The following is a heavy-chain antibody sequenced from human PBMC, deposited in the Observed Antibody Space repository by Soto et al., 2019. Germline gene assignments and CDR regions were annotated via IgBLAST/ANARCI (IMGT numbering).Heavy chain of an antibody. J-gene: IGHJ6*03. CDR2: IVVGSGNT. Sequence: SVKVSCKASGFTFTSSAMQWVRQARGQRLEWIGWIVVGSGNTNYAQKFQERVTITRDMSTSTAYMELSSLRSEDTAVYYCATSSFWSGPLYYYYYMDVWGKGTTVTVSS. V-gene: IGHV1-58*02. CDR1: GFTFTSSA. D-gene: IGHD3-3*01. CDR3: ATSSFWSGPLYYYYYMDV.